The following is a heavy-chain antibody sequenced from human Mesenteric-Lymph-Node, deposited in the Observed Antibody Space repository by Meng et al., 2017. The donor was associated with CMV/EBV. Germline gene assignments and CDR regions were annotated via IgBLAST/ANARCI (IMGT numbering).Heavy chain of an antibody. D-gene: IGHD3-22*01. V-gene: IGHV1-2*02. CDR3: ARERVVITMDNAFDI. J-gene: IGHJ3*02. CDR1: GYTFTGYY. Sequence: ASVKVSCKASGYTFTGYYIHWVRQAPGQGLEWMGWINPNSGGTNYAQKFQGRVTMTRDTSISTAYMELSRLISDDTAVYYCARERVVITMDNAFDIWGQGTMVTVSS. CDR2: INPNSGGT.